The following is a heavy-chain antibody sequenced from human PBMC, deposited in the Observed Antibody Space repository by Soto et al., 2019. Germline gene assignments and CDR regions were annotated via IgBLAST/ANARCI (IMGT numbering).Heavy chain of an antibody. CDR3: AALDTAMVKTAGY. Sequence: EVQLVESGGGLVQPGGSLRLSCAASGYSISTYWMSWVRQAPGKGLEWVANVKQDGSEEYYVDSVKGRFTISRDNAKKSLYLQMNRLRAEDTAVYYCAALDTAMVKTAGYWGQGTLVTVSS. CDR1: GYSISTYW. CDR2: VKQDGSEE. D-gene: IGHD5-18*01. J-gene: IGHJ4*02. V-gene: IGHV3-7*01.